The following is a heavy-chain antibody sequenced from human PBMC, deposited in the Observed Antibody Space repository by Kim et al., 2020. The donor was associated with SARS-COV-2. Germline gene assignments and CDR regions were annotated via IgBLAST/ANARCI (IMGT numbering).Heavy chain of an antibody. Sequence: SETLSLTCTVSGGSISSYYWSWIRQPPGKGLEWIGYIYYSGSTNYNPSLKSRVTISVDTSKNQFSLKLSSVTAADTAVYYCARGETYYYDSSGHYFDYWGQGTLVTVSS. CDR3: ARGETYYYDSSGHYFDY. CDR1: GGSISSYY. J-gene: IGHJ4*02. V-gene: IGHV4-59*01. CDR2: IYYSGST. D-gene: IGHD3-22*01.